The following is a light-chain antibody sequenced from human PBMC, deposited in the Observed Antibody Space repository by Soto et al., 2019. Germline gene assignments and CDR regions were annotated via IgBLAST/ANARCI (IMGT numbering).Light chain of an antibody. V-gene: IGLV2-8*01. J-gene: IGLJ3*02. CDR2: EVI. CDR3: SSYAGSKIWGV. CDR1: SSDVGAYNY. Sequence: QSALTQPPSASGSPGQSVTISCTGTSSDVGAYNYVSWYQQHPGKAPKLMIYEVIKRPSGVPDRFSGSKSGNTASLTVSGLQAEDEADYYCSSYAGSKIWGVFGGGTKLTVL.